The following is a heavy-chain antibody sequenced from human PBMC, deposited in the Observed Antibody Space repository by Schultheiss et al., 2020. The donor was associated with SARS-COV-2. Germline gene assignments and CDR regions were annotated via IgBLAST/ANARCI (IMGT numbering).Heavy chain of an antibody. CDR3: ARGYWYFDL. J-gene: IGHJ2*01. Sequence: GESLKISCKASGYTFINYWIGWVRQMPGKGLEWMGIIYPADSDVRYSPSFQGQVTISVDRSISTAYLQWSSLKASDTAMYFCARGYWYFDLWGRGTLVTVSS. V-gene: IGHV5-51*01. CDR2: IYPADSDV. CDR1: GYTFINYW.